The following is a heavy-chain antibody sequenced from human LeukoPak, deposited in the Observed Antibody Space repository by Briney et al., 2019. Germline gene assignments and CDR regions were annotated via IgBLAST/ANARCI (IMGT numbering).Heavy chain of an antibody. V-gene: IGHV4-38-2*01. CDR2: IYLSGST. D-gene: IGHD6-13*01. Sequence: SETLSLTCAVSGYSISSGYYWGWIRQPPGKGLEWIGSIYLSGSTYYNPSLKSRVTISVDTSKNQFSLKLSSVTAADTAVYYCARQLVPARSNWFDPWGQGTLVTVSS. CDR1: GYSISSGYY. J-gene: IGHJ5*02. CDR3: ARQLVPARSNWFDP.